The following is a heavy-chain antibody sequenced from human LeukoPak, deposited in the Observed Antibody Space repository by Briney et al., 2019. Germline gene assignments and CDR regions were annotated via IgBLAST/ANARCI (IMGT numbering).Heavy chain of an antibody. CDR2: LYSGGTT. CDR3: AKHKENYGDSCLDDY. V-gene: IGHV3-53*01. Sequence: PGGSLRLSCAASGFTVSSNYMSWVRQAPGEGLEWVSALYSGGTTYYADSVKGRFTISRDNSKNTVYLQMNSLRAEDTAVYYCAKHKENYGDSCLDDYWGQGTLVTVSS. J-gene: IGHJ4*02. CDR1: GFTVSSNY. D-gene: IGHD4-17*01.